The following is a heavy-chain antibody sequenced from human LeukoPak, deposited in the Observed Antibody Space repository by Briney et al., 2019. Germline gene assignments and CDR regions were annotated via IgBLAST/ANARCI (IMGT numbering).Heavy chain of an antibody. Sequence: SVKVSCKASGGTFSRFSISWVRQAPGQGLEWMGGIIPIFGTANYAQKFQGRVTITTDESTSTAYMELSSLRSEDTAVYYCARGAGGSGSYYGAFDIWGQGTMVTVSS. CDR3: ARGAGGSGSYYGAFDI. V-gene: IGHV1-69*05. J-gene: IGHJ3*02. CDR1: GGTFSRFS. D-gene: IGHD3-10*01. CDR2: IIPIFGTA.